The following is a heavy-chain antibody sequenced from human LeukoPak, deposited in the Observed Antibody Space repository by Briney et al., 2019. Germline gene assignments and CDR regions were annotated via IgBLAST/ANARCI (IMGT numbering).Heavy chain of an antibody. J-gene: IGHJ3*02. CDR3: ARGEGPEGI. V-gene: IGHV4-34*01. Sequence: SETLSLTCAVYGGSLSGYYWSWIRQPPGKGLEWIGEINHSGSTNYNPSLKSRVTISVDTSKNQFSLKLSSVTAADTAVYYCARGEGPEGIWGQGTMVTVSS. CDR1: GGSLSGYY. CDR2: INHSGST.